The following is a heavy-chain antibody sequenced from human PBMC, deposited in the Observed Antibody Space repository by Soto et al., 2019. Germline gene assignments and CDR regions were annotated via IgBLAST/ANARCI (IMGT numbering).Heavy chain of an antibody. Sequence: QVQLVQSGAEVKKPGASVRVSCKASGYSFTLYAMHWVRQAPGQSLEWMGWINTGNGNTKYSQKFQGRVTITRDTAASTAYMELSSLRSEDTAIYFCARDLRIAAIADPPAGFDYWGLGTLVTVSS. CDR3: ARDLRIAAIADPPAGFDY. CDR2: INTGNGNT. V-gene: IGHV1-3*04. D-gene: IGHD6-13*01. J-gene: IGHJ4*02. CDR1: GYSFTLYA.